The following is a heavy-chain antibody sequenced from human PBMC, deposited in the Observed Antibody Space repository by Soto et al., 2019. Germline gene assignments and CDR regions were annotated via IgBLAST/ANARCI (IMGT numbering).Heavy chain of an antibody. CDR3: AKSKPLVPAASDYFDY. D-gene: IGHD2-2*01. CDR1: GFTFSNYA. CDR2: ISTSGGST. Sequence: EVQLVESGGGLVQPGGSLRLSCAASGFTFSNYAMSWVRQAPGKGLEWVSGISTSGGSTFYADSVKGRFAISRDNSKNTLYLLMSGLRAEDTAVYYCAKSKPLVPAASDYFDYWGQGTLVAVSS. V-gene: IGHV3-23*04. J-gene: IGHJ4*02.